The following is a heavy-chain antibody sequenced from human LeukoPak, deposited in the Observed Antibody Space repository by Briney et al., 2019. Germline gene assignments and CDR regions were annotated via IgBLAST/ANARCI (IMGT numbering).Heavy chain of an antibody. Sequence: SETLSLTCTVSGVSISDYYWNWIRQPPGKGLEWIGYIYYSGSTNYNPSLKSRVTISVDTSKNQFSLRLASATAADTATYYCVRGNSGFSFGAQGTLVTVSS. CDR2: IYYSGST. V-gene: IGHV4-59*08. J-gene: IGHJ4*02. D-gene: IGHD4-23*01. CDR1: GVSISDYY. CDR3: VRGNSGFSF.